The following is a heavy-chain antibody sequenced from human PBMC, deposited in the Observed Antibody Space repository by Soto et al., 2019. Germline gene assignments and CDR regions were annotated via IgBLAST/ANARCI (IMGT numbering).Heavy chain of an antibody. J-gene: IGHJ6*02. Sequence: QITLKESGPTLVKPTQTLTLTCTFSAFSLSTGGVGVGWIRQPPGKALEWLALIYWDDDKRYSPSLRSRLTINKDPSKNQVVLIMTNMDPVDTATYYCIQSRCGGDCLQSYASYYYYGMDVWGQGTTVTVSS. CDR2: IYWDDDK. V-gene: IGHV2-5*02. CDR3: IQSRCGGDCLQSYASYYYYGMDV. D-gene: IGHD2-21*02. CDR1: AFSLSTGGVG.